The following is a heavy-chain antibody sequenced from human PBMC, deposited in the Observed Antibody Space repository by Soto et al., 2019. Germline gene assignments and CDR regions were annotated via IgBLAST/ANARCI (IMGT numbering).Heavy chain of an antibody. V-gene: IGHV3-49*03. Sequence: GGSLRLSCTASGFTFGDYAMSWFRQAPGKGLEWVGFIRSKAYGGTTEYAASVKGRFTISRDDSKSIAYLQMNSLKTEDTAVYYCTRVGTRDILTGPEFDYWGQGTLVTVSS. D-gene: IGHD3-9*01. J-gene: IGHJ4*02. CDR3: TRVGTRDILTGPEFDY. CDR1: GFTFGDYA. CDR2: IRSKAYGGTT.